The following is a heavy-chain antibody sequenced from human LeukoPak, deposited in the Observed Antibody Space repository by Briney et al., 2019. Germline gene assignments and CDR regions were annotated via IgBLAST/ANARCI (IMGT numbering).Heavy chain of an antibody. CDR1: GFTFSSYA. Sequence: PGGSLRLSCAASGFTFSSYAMSWVRQAPGKGLEWVSAISCSGGSTYYADSVKGRFTISRDNSKNTLYLQMNSLRAEDTAVYYCTNAPYSSSPREVDYWGQGTLVTVSS. CDR2: ISCSGGST. J-gene: IGHJ4*02. CDR3: TNAPYSSSPREVDY. V-gene: IGHV3-23*01. D-gene: IGHD6-6*01.